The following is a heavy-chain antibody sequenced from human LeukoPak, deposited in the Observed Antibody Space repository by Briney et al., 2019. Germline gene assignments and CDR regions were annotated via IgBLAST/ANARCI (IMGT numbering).Heavy chain of an antibody. Sequence: ASVKVSCKASGGTFSSYAISWVRQAPGQGLEWMGRIIPILGIANYAQKFQGRVTITADKSTSTAYMELSSLRSEDTAVYYCARPFGELLTEDYYYYGMDVWGQGTTVTVSS. J-gene: IGHJ6*02. CDR1: GGTFSSYA. V-gene: IGHV1-69*04. CDR3: ARPFGELLTEDYYYYGMDV. D-gene: IGHD3-10*01. CDR2: IIPILGIA.